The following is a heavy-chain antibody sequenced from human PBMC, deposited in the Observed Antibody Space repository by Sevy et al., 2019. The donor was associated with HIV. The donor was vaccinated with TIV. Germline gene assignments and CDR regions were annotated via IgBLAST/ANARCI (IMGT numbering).Heavy chain of an antibody. J-gene: IGHJ5*02. CDR1: GGSFSGYY. CDR2: INHSGST. CDR3: ARAPPVVVVPGAPSWFDP. D-gene: IGHD2-2*01. Sequence: SETLSLTCAVYGGSFSGYYWNWIRQSPGKGLEWIGEINHSGSTHYNPSLKSRVTIPVDTSKNQFSLRLNPVTAADTAVYYCARAPPVVVVPGAPSWFDPWGQGTLVTVSS. V-gene: IGHV4-34*01.